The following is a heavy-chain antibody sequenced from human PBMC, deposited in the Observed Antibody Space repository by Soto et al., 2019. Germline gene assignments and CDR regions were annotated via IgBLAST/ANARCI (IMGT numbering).Heavy chain of an antibody. Sequence: GGSLRLSCAASGFTFSNAWMSWVRQAPGKGLEWVGRIKSKTDGGTTDYAAPVKGRFTISRDDSKNTLYLQMNSLKTEDTAVYYCTTWSDDFWSGPSYYYYMDVWGKGTTVTVSS. V-gene: IGHV3-15*01. J-gene: IGHJ6*03. D-gene: IGHD3-3*01. CDR1: GFTFSNAW. CDR2: IKSKTDGGTT. CDR3: TTWSDDFWSGPSYYYYMDV.